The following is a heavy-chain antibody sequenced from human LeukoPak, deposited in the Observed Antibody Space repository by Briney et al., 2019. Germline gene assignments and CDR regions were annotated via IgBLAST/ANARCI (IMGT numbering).Heavy chain of an antibody. CDR2: IFYSGST. CDR1: GGSISSRSHY. J-gene: IGHJ4*02. D-gene: IGHD3-3*02. Sequence: SETLSLTCSVSGGSISSRSHYWGWIRQTPGKGLEWIGSIFYSGSTNYNPSLKSRVTISVDTSKNQFSLELYSVTAADTAVYYCARATRLLADYWGQGTLVTVSS. V-gene: IGHV4-39*07. CDR3: ARATRLLADY.